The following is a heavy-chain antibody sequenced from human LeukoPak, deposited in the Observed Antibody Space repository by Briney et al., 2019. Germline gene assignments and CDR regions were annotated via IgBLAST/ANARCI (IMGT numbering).Heavy chain of an antibody. CDR2: ISGSGGST. V-gene: IGHV3-23*01. J-gene: IGHJ4*02. CDR1: GFTFSSYA. Sequence: GGSLRLSCAASGFTFSSYAMSWVRQAPGKGLEWVSAISGSGGSTYYADSVKGRFTISRDNAKNSLYLQMNSLRAEDTAVYYCARETEWETDYWGQGTLVTVSS. CDR3: ARETEWETDY. D-gene: IGHD1-26*01.